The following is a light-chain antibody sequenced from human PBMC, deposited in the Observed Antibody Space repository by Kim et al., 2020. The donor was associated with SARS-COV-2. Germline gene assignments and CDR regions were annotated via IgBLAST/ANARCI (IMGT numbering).Light chain of an antibody. CDR1: QSVDIR. CDR2: AAS. Sequence: PGERGTRSCRARQSVDIRLNWYQQKPGQAPRLLIYAASNRATGIPARFSGSGSGTDFTLTISSLEPEDVAVYYCQQRTNWPPGFTFGPGTKVDIK. J-gene: IGKJ3*01. V-gene: IGKV3-11*01. CDR3: QQRTNWPPGFT.